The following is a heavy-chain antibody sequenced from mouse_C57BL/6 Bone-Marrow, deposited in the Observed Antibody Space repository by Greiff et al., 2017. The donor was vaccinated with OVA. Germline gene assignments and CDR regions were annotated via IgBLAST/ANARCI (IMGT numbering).Heavy chain of an antibody. Sequence: VQLKQSGPELVKPGASVKISCKASGYSFTDYNMNWVKQSNGKSLEWIGVINPNYGTTSYNQKVKGKATLTVDQSSSTAYMQLNSLTSEDSAVYYCARGIYYGSREYFDVWGTGTTVTVSS. CDR3: ARGIYYGSREYFDV. CDR1: GYSFTDYN. J-gene: IGHJ1*03. D-gene: IGHD1-1*01. CDR2: INPNYGTT. V-gene: IGHV1-39*01.